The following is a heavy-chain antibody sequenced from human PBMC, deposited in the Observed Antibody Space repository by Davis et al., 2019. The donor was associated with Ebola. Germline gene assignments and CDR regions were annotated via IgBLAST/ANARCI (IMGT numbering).Heavy chain of an antibody. J-gene: IGHJ4*02. CDR3: AGGGTPQQV. D-gene: IGHD2-15*01. V-gene: IGHV7-4-1*02. Sequence: ASVKVSCKASGYTFTNYAMNWVRQAPGQGLEWMGWINTSTGNPTYAQGFTGRFVFSLDTSVSTAYLQISSLKAEDTAVYYCAGGGTPQQVWGQGTLVTVSS. CDR2: INTSTGNP. CDR1: GYTFTNYA.